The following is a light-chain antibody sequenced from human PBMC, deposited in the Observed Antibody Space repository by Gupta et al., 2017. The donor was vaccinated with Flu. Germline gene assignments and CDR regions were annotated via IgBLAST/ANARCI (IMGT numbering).Light chain of an antibody. J-gene: IGLJ3*02. CDR3: GTWDNNVRAWV. V-gene: IGLV1-51*01. Sequence: QSVLTPPPSVSAAPGQKVTIACSGSSSNIENNFVSWYQQLPGTAPNLLIYEDIKRPSGIPDRFSASKSGTSATLAITGLQTGDEADYYCGTWDNNVRAWVFGGGTKVTVL. CDR1: SSNIENNF. CDR2: EDI.